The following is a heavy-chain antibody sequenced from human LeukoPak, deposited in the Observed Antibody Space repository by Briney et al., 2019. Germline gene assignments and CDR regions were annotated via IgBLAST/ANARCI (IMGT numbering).Heavy chain of an antibody. CDR3: ARGGVGYMWFGELWSFDI. Sequence: SETLSLTCTVSGGSISSYYWSWIRQPPGKGLEWIGYIYYSGSTNYNPSLKSRVTISVDTSKNQFSLKLSSVTAADTAVYYCARGGVGYMWFGELWSFDIWGQGTMVTVSS. J-gene: IGHJ3*02. D-gene: IGHD3-10*01. V-gene: IGHV4-59*01. CDR1: GGSISSYY. CDR2: IYYSGST.